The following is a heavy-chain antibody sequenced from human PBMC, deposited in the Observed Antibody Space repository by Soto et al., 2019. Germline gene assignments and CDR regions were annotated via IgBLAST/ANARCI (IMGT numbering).Heavy chain of an antibody. D-gene: IGHD3-22*01. CDR3: ARDSGYSTFDY. CDR2: VYSSGST. J-gene: IGHJ4*02. CDR1: GGSISSGGYY. Sequence: SETLSLTCTVSGGSISSGGYYWSWIRQHPGKGLEWIGYVYSSGSTFYNPSLKTRVTISVDTSENQFSLTLNSVTAVDTAVYYCARDSGYSTFDYWGQGTLVTVSS. V-gene: IGHV4-31*03.